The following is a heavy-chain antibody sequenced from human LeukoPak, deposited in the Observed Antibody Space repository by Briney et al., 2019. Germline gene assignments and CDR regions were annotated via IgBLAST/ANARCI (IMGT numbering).Heavy chain of an antibody. D-gene: IGHD2-2*02. J-gene: IGHJ5*02. CDR2: IRTSGST. V-gene: IGHV4-59*10. Sequence: SGTLTLTCTASGCTISNYYWSWIRQPAGKGLEWIRRIRTSGSTNYNPSLESVFTTAVDTSKNKFSLKLSPGTAADPALYYCARYPYCTSSTCYTNLFDHWGQGTLVTVSS. CDR3: ARYPYCTSSTCYTNLFDH. CDR1: GCTISNYY.